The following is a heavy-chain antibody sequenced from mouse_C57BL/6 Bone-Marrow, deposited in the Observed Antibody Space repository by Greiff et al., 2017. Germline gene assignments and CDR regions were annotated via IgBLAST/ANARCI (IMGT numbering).Heavy chain of an antibody. V-gene: IGHV1-54*01. CDR2: INPGSGGT. Sequence: VQLQESGAELVRPGTSVKVSCKASGYAFTNYLIEWVKQRPGQGLEWIGVINPGSGGTNYNEKFKGKATLTADKSSSTAYMQLSSLTSEDSAVYFSASSRGLRRQFAYWGQGTLVTVSA. CDR1: GYAFTNYL. D-gene: IGHD2-4*01. CDR3: ASSRGLRRQFAY. J-gene: IGHJ3*01.